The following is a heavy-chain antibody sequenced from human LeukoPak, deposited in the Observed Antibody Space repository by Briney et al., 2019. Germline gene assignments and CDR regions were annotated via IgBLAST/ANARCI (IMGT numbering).Heavy chain of an antibody. D-gene: IGHD3-3*01. CDR3: ARSDFWSGYYGSDY. CDR2: MNPNSGNT. CDR1: GYTFTSYD. J-gene: IGHJ4*02. Sequence: ASVKVSCKASGYTFTSYDIYWVRQATGQGLEWMGWMNPNSGNTGYAQKFQGRVTMTRNTSISTAYMELSSLRSEDTAVYYCARSDFWSGYYGSDYWGQGTLVTVSS. V-gene: IGHV1-8*01.